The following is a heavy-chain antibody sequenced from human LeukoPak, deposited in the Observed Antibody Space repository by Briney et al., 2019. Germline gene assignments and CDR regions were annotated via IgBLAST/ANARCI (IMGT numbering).Heavy chain of an antibody. CDR1: GGSFSGYY. V-gene: IGHV4-34*01. Sequence: SETLSLTRAVYGGSFSGYYWSWIRRPPGKGLEWIGEINHSGSTNYNPSLKSRVTISVDTSKNQLSLKLSSVTAADTAVYYCARGNRPDIVVVTDHFDYWGQGTLVTVSS. CDR3: ARGNRPDIVVVTDHFDY. CDR2: INHSGST. J-gene: IGHJ4*02. D-gene: IGHD2-21*02.